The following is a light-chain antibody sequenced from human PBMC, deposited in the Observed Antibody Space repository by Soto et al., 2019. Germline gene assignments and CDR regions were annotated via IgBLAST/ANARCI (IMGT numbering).Light chain of an antibody. J-gene: IGKJ1*01. CDR2: SAS. V-gene: IGKV3D-15*01. CDR3: QQFDDSQWT. CDR1: QTVRDN. Sequence: ELVMTQSPATLSVSPGERATLSCRASQTVRDNLGWYQQKPGQPPRLLIYSASTRATGIPDRFSGSGSGTDFTLTITRLEPEDFAVYYCQQFDDSQWTFGQGTKVDIK.